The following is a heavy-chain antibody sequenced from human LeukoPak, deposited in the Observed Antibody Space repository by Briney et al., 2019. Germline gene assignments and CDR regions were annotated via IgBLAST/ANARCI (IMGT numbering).Heavy chain of an antibody. V-gene: IGHV1-69*06. CDR1: GYTFTSNY. CDR2: IIPIFGTA. CDR3: ARTDSSGYFDY. J-gene: IGHJ4*02. Sequence: ASVKVSCKAFGYTFTSNYMHWVRQAPGQGLEWMGGIIPIFGTANYAQKFQGRVTITADKSTSTAYMELSSLRSEDTAVYYCARTDSSGYFDYWGQGTLVTVSS. D-gene: IGHD3-22*01.